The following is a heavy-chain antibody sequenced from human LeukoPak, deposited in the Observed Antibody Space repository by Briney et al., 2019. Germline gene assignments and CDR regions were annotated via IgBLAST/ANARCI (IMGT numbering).Heavy chain of an antibody. CDR1: GYTFTGYY. J-gene: IGHJ4*02. CDR2: IIPIFGTA. V-gene: IGHV1-69*06. CDR3: AHGTMYQLDY. Sequence: GASVKVSCKASGYTFTGYYMHWVRQAPGQGLEWMGGIIPIFGTANYAQKFQGRVTITADKSTSTAYMELSSLRSEDTAVYYCAHGTMYQLDYWGQGTLVTVSS. D-gene: IGHD2-2*01.